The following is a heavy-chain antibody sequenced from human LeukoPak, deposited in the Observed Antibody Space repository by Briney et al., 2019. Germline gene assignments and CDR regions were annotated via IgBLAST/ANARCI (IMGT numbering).Heavy chain of an antibody. CDR2: ISYDGSNK. Sequence: RSGGSLRLSCAASGFTFVSYVMHWVRQAPGKGLEWVAVISYDGSNKYYADSVKGRFTISRDNSKNTLYLQMNSLRAEDTAVYYCARDPVSAKYFDYWGQGTLVTVSS. CDR3: ARDPVSAKYFDY. D-gene: IGHD4/OR15-4a*01. CDR1: GFTFVSYV. J-gene: IGHJ4*02. V-gene: IGHV3-30-3*01.